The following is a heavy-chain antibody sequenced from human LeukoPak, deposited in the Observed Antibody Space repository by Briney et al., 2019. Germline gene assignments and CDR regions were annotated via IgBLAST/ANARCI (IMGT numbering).Heavy chain of an antibody. V-gene: IGHV4-4*07. J-gene: IGHJ5*02. Sequence: SETLSLTCSVSGDSISPYSWTWIRQPAGKGLEWIRRIFTSGAAFYNPSLKSRVTMSIATSKAQFSLRLSSVTAADTAVYYCARVHWNYDGLAWFDPWGQGTLVIVSS. CDR2: IFTSGAA. CDR3: ARVHWNYDGLAWFDP. CDR1: GDSISPYS. D-gene: IGHD1-7*01.